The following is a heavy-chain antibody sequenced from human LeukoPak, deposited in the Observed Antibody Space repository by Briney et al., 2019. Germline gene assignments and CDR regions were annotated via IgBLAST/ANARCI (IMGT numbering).Heavy chain of an antibody. J-gene: IGHJ4*02. V-gene: IGHV3-48*01. CDR3: ARDRDSAAFDY. D-gene: IGHD2-21*01. CDR2: ISSSSSTI. Sequence: GGSLRLSCAASGFTFSSYGMTWVRQAPGKGLEWVSYISSSSSTIFYADSVRGRFTISRDNAKNSLYLQMNSLRAEDTAVYYCARDRDSAAFDYWGQGTLVIVSS. CDR1: GFTFSSYG.